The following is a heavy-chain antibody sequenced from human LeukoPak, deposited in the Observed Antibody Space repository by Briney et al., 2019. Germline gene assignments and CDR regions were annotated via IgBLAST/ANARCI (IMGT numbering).Heavy chain of an antibody. D-gene: IGHD3-10*01. Sequence: PGGSLRLSCADSGFTFSSYAMSWVRQAPGKGLEWVANIKQDGSEKYYVDSVKGRFTISRDNAKNSLYLQMNSLRAEDTAVYYCARDWGHYYGSDVWGQGTTVTVSS. V-gene: IGHV3-7*01. CDR1: GFTFSSYA. J-gene: IGHJ6*02. CDR3: ARDWGHYYGSDV. CDR2: IKQDGSEK.